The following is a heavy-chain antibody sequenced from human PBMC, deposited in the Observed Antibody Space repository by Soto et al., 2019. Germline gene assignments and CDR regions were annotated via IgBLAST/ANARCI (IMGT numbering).Heavy chain of an antibody. CDR1: GGIFGTYA. Sequence: QVQLEQSGAEVKKPGSSVKVSCKSSGGIFGTYAISWVRQAPGQGLEWMGGIVPIFRTANYAQKFQGRITMTADESTRTAFMELSSLRSDDTAVYYCARVAVAGYNWFDPWGQGTQVTVSP. V-gene: IGHV1-69*01. D-gene: IGHD6-19*01. CDR2: IVPIFRTA. CDR3: ARVAVAGYNWFDP. J-gene: IGHJ5*02.